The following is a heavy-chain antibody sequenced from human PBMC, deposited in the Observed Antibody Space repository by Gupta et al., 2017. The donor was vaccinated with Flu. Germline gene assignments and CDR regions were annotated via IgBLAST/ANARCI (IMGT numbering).Heavy chain of an antibody. CDR1: GFTFSSYA. J-gene: IGHJ4*02. CDR2: ISGSGGST. Sequence: EVQLLESGGGLVQPGGSLRLSCAASGFTFSSYAMSWVRQAPGKGLEWVSAISGSGGSTYYADSVKGRFTISRDNSKNTLYLQMNSLRAEDTAVYYCAKVSEGGWELLPCFDYWGQGTLVTVSS. CDR3: AKVSEGGWELLPCFDY. V-gene: IGHV3-23*01. D-gene: IGHD1-26*01.